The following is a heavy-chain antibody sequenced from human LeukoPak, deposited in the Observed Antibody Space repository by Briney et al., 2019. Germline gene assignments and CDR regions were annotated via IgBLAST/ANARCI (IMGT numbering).Heavy chain of an antibody. CDR3: ARVSSWLDY. D-gene: IGHD6-13*01. CDR2: INPNSGGT. J-gene: IGHJ4*02. V-gene: IGHV1-2*02. CDR1: GYTFTGYY. Sequence: VASVKVSCKASGYTFTGYYVHWVRQAPGQGLEWMGWINPNSGGTNYAQKFQGRVTMTRDTSISTAYMELSRLRSDDTAVYYCARVSSWLDYWGQGTLVTVSS.